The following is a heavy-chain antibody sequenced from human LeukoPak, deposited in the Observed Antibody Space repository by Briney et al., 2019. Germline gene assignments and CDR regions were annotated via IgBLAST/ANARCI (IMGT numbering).Heavy chain of an antibody. CDR3: AKVSYCSSTSCPDY. Sequence: GGSLRLSCAASGFTFSSYGMPWVRQAPGKGLEWVAVISYDGSNKYYADSVKGRFTISRDNSKNTLYLQMNSLRAEDTAVYYCAKVSYCSSTSCPDYWGQGTLVTVSS. CDR1: GFTFSSYG. CDR2: ISYDGSNK. J-gene: IGHJ4*02. V-gene: IGHV3-30*18. D-gene: IGHD2-2*01.